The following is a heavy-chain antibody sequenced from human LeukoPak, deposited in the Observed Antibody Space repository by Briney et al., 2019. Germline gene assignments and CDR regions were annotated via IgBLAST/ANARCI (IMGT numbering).Heavy chain of an antibody. Sequence: ASVKVSCKASGYTFTSYGISWVRQAPGQGLEWMGWISAYNGNTNYAQKLQGRVTMTTDTSTSTAYMELRSLRSDDTAVYYCARVGMATISGDFDYWCQGTLVTVSS. J-gene: IGHJ4*02. V-gene: IGHV1-18*01. CDR3: ARVGMATISGDFDY. CDR1: GYTFTSYG. CDR2: ISAYNGNT. D-gene: IGHD5-24*01.